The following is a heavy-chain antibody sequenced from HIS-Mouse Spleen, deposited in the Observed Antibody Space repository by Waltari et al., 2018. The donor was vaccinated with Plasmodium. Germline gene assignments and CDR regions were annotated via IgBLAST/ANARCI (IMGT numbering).Heavy chain of an antibody. CDR2: INHSGST. CDR3: ARVTSSGVYWYFDL. D-gene: IGHD3-3*01. CDR1: GGSFSGYY. V-gene: IGHV4-34*01. J-gene: IGHJ2*01. Sequence: QVQLQQWGAGLLKPSETLSLTCAVYGGSFSGYYWSWIRRPPGKGLEWIGEINHSGSTNHNPSLKSRVTISVDTSKNQFSLKLSSVTAADTAVYYCARVTSSGVYWYFDLWGRGTLVTVSS.